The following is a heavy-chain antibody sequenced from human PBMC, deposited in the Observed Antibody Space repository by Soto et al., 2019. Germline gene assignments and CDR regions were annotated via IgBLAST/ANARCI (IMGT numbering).Heavy chain of an antibody. D-gene: IGHD1-7*01. Sequence: PSETLSLTCAVYGGSFSGYYWSWIRQPPGKGLEWIGEINHSGSTNYNPSLKSRVTISVDTSKNQFSLKLSSVTAADTAVYYCARFRYNWNWGDDDWFDPWGQGTLVTVSS. J-gene: IGHJ5*02. CDR1: GGSFSGYY. CDR2: INHSGST. V-gene: IGHV4-34*01. CDR3: ARFRYNWNWGDDDWFDP.